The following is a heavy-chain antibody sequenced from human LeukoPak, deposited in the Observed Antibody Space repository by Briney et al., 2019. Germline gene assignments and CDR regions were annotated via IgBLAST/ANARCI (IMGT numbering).Heavy chain of an antibody. CDR2: ISSSSSYI. CDR1: GFTFSSYS. Sequence: GGSLRLSCAASGFTFSSYSVNWVRQAPGKGLEWVSSISSSSSYIYYADSVKGRFTISRDNAKNSLYLQMNSLRAEDTAVYYCARDPSRGQYYDFWSGYSAFDYWGQGTLVTVSS. CDR3: ARDPSRGQYYDFWSGYSAFDY. V-gene: IGHV3-21*01. D-gene: IGHD3-3*01. J-gene: IGHJ4*02.